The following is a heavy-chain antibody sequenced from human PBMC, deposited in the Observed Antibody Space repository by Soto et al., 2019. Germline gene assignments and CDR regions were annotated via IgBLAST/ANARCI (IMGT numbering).Heavy chain of an antibody. CDR3: ARYYCSSTSCFLFDY. CDR1: GGSIISDDYY. J-gene: IGHJ4*02. CDR2: IYYSGST. Sequence: PSETLSLTCTVSGGSIISDDYYWSWIRQPPGKGLEWIGYIYYSGSTYYNPSLKSRVTISVDTSKNQFSLRLTSVTAADTAVYYCARYYCSSTSCFLFDYWGQGTLVTVSS. V-gene: IGHV4-30-4*01. D-gene: IGHD2-2*01.